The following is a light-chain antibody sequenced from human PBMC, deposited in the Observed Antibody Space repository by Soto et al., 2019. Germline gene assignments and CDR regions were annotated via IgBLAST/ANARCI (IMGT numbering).Light chain of an antibody. V-gene: IGLV2-14*01. CDR2: EVS. Sequence: QSALTQPASVSGSPVQSITISCTGTSSDGGNYKYVSCYQRRPGKAPKLTIYEVSNRPSGVSNRFSGSKSGNTAYLTISGLQAEDETDYYCFSYTSSGTYVFGTGTKVT. CDR3: FSYTSSGTYV. CDR1: SSDGGNYKY. J-gene: IGLJ1*01.